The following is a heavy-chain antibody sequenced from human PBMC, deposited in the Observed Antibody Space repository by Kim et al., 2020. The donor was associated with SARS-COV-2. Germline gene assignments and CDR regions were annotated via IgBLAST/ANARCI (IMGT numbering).Heavy chain of an antibody. Sequence: SETLSLTCTVSSGSISSSSYYWGWIRQPPGKGLEWIGSIYYSGSTYYNPSLKSRVTISVDTSKNQFSLKLSSVTAADTAVYYCARHKPWYSSGWYLGWFDPWGQGTLVTVSS. CDR3: ARHKPWYSSGWYLGWFDP. J-gene: IGHJ5*02. D-gene: IGHD6-19*01. CDR2: IYYSGST. V-gene: IGHV4-39*01. CDR1: SGSISSSSYY.